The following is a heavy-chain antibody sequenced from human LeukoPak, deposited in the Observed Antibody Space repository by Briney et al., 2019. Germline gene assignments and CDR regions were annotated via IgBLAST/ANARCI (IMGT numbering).Heavy chain of an antibody. CDR3: ARVRKRITMIVVTKAEGWFDP. CDR2: ISAYNGNT. D-gene: IGHD3-22*01. Sequence: ASVKVSCKASGYTFTSYGISWVRQAPGQGLEWMGWISAYNGNTNYAQKLQGRVTMTRDTSTSTVYMELSSLRSEDTAVYYCARVRKRITMIVVTKAEGWFDPWGQGTLVTVSS. CDR1: GYTFTSYG. V-gene: IGHV1-18*01. J-gene: IGHJ5*02.